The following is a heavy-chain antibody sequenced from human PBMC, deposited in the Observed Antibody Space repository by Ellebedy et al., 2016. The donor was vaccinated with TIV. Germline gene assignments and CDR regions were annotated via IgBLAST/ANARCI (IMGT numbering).Heavy chain of an antibody. CDR3: ARGDSSSSYSNDAFDI. J-gene: IGHJ3*02. D-gene: IGHD3-22*01. CDR1: GYTFTGYY. CDR2: INPNSGGT. V-gene: IGHV1-2*04. Sequence: AASVKVSCKASGYTFTGYYMHWVRQAPGQGLEWMGWINPNSGGTNYAQKFQGWVTMPRDTSISTAYMELSRLRSDDTAVYYCARGDSSSSYSNDAFDIWGQGTMVTVSS.